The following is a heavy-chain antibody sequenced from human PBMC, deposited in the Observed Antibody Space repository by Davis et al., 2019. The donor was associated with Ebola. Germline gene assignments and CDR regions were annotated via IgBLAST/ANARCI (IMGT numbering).Heavy chain of an antibody. CDR1: GFTFSSYG. CDR2: IWYDGSNK. CDR3: ASVLRGGYYYYGMDV. Sequence: GGPLRLSCAASGFTFSSYGMHWVRQAPGKGLEWVAVIWYDGSNKYYADSVKGRFTISRDNAKNSLYLQMNSLRAADTAVYYCASVLRGGYYYYGMDVWGQGTTVTVSS. J-gene: IGHJ6*02. V-gene: IGHV3-33*03. D-gene: IGHD3-10*01.